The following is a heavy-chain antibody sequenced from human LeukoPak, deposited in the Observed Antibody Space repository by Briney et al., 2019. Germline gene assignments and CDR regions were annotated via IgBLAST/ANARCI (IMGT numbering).Heavy chain of an antibody. CDR3: ARDGVAVTHSGMDV. CDR2: IYYSGST. J-gene: IGHJ6*04. D-gene: IGHD2-15*01. Sequence: SETLSLTCTVSGGSISIGGYYWSWVRQHPGKGLEWIGYIYYSGSTYYNPSLKSRVTISVDTSKNQFSLKMSSVTAADTAVYYCARDGVAVTHSGMDVWGKGTTVTVSS. V-gene: IGHV4-31*03. CDR1: GGSISIGGYY.